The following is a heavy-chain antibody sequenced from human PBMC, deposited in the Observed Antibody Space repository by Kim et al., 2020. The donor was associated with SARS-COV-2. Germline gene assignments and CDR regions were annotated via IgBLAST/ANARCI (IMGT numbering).Heavy chain of an antibody. CDR2: IYYSGST. CDR1: GGSISSSSYY. D-gene: IGHD3-10*01. CDR3: AVLWFGGLWFDY. Sequence: SETLSLTCTVSGGSISSSSYYWGWIRQPPGKGLEWIGSIYYSGSTYYNPSLKSRVTISVDTSKNQFSLKLSSVTAADTAVYYCAVLWFGGLWFDYWGQGT. J-gene: IGHJ4*02. V-gene: IGHV4-39*01.